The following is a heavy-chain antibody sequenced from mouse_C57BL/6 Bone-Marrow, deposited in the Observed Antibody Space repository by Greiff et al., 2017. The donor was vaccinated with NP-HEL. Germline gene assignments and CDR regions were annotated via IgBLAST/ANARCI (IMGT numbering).Heavy chain of an antibody. J-gene: IGHJ4*01. CDR3: ARLGFITPVVGYAMDY. V-gene: IGHV1-19*01. CDR2: INPYNGGT. Sequence: EVQLQQSGPVLVKPGASVKMSCKASGYTFTDYYMNWVKQSHGKSLEWIGVINPYNGGTSYNQKFKGKATLTVDMSSSTAYMELNNLTSEDSAVYYCARLGFITPVVGYAMDYWGQGTSVTVSS. CDR1: GYTFTDYY. D-gene: IGHD1-1*01.